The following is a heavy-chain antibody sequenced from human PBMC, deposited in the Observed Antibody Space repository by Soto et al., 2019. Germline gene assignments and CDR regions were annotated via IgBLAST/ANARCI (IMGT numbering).Heavy chain of an antibody. D-gene: IGHD6-6*01. Sequence: SQTLSLTCAISGDRVSSNSAAWNWIRQSPSRVLEWLGRTYYRSKWYNDYAVSVKSRITINPDTSKNQFSLQLNSVTPEDTAVYYCARDRSSSSLFYYYYYYGMDVWGQGTTVTVSS. J-gene: IGHJ6*02. CDR1: GDRVSSNSAA. CDR2: TYYRSKWYN. V-gene: IGHV6-1*01. CDR3: ARDRSSSSLFYYYYYYGMDV.